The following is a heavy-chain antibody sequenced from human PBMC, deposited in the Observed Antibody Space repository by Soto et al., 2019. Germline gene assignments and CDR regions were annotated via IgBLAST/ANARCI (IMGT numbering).Heavy chain of an antibody. D-gene: IGHD6-6*01. Sequence: PGESLNISCKGSGYSFTSYFIGWVRQVPGKGLEWMGIIYPGDSDTRYSPSFQGQVTISADKSISTAYLQWSSLKASDTAMYYCARHSRMGNSIAHMDVWGQGTTVTVSS. V-gene: IGHV5-51*01. CDR1: GYSFTSYF. CDR2: IYPGDSDT. CDR3: ARHSRMGNSIAHMDV. J-gene: IGHJ6*02.